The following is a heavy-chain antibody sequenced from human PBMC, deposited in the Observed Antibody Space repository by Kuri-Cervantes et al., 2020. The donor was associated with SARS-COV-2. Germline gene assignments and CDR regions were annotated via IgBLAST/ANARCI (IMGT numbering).Heavy chain of an antibody. D-gene: IGHD2-2*01. V-gene: IGHV1-69*05. J-gene: IGHJ4*02. CDR2: IIPLFGTT. Sequence: SVKVSCKASGYTFSSYAVTWVRQAPGQGLEWMGRIIPLFGTTIYAQKFRGRVTITTDTSTNTAYMELSSLRSEDTAVYYCARPYCSSTTCYDGTFDSWGQGTLVTVSS. CDR3: ARPYCSSTTCYDGTFDS. CDR1: GYTFSSYA.